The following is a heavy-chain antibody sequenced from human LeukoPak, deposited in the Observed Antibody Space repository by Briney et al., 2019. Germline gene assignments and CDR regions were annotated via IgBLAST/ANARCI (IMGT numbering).Heavy chain of an antibody. CDR3: AGGWPEFCY. J-gene: IGHJ4*02. CDR2: IRYDGSNK. Sequence: GGSLRLSCAASGLTFSIYGIHWVRQAPRKGLELVAFIRYDGSNKYYADSVKGRFTISRDNSKNTLYLQMNSLRAEDTAVYYCAGGWPEFCYWGQGTLVTVSS. V-gene: IGHV3-30*02. D-gene: IGHD6-19*01. CDR1: GLTFSIYG.